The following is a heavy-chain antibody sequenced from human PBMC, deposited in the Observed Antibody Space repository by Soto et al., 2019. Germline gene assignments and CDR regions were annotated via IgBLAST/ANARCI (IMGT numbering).Heavy chain of an antibody. V-gene: IGHV1-2*04. D-gene: IGHD3-3*01. J-gene: IGHJ6*02. CDR3: AKDTVGDDFWSGYWAPFNYYYYGMDV. CDR1: GYTYTVDY. CDR2: INPNSGGT. Sequence: ALVNGACKSSGYTYTVDYRRWGRKAKGQGLEWMGWINPNSGGTNYAQKFQGWVTMTRDTSISTAYMELSRLRSDDTAVYYCAKDTVGDDFWSGYWAPFNYYYYGMDVWGQGTTVTVSS.